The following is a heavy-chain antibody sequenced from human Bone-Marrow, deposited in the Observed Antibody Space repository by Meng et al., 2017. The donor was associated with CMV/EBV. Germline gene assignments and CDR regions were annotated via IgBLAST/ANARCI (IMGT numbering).Heavy chain of an antibody. J-gene: IGHJ5*02. V-gene: IGHV1-18*01. Sequence: YGIRGVRQAPGQGLEWMGWISAYNGNTNYAQKLQGRVTMTTDTSTSTAYMELRSLRSDDTAVYYCARDNTYYDFWSGYFGIGGSWFDPWGQGTLVTVSS. CDR3: ARDNTYYDFWSGYFGIGGSWFDP. CDR2: ISAYNGNT. D-gene: IGHD3-3*01. CDR1: YG.